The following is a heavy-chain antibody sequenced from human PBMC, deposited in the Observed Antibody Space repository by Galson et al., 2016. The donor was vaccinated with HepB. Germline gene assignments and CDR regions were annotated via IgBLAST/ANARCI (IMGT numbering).Heavy chain of an antibody. J-gene: IGHJ6*02. CDR2: ISTFNGYT. CDR3: ARDGLRFLEWLRDGMDV. D-gene: IGHD3-3*01. V-gene: IGHV1-18*01. Sequence: SGAEVKKPGASVKVSCKASGYSFSSYGISWVRQAPGQGLVWLGWISTFNGYTKYAQKLQGGVTMTTDTSTSTAYMELRSLRSDDTAVYYCARDGLRFLEWLRDGMDVWGQGTTVTVSS. CDR1: GYSFSSYG.